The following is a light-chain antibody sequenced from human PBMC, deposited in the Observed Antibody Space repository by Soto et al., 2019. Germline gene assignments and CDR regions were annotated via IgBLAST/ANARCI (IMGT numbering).Light chain of an antibody. CDR2: EVN. V-gene: IGLV2-8*01. Sequence: QSALTQPPSASGSPGQSVTISCTGTSTDVGAYNYVSWYQQHPGKAPKLMIYEVNKRPSGVPDRFSGSKSGNTASLTVSGLQAEDEADYYCSSYAGSSNVFGTGTQLTVL. CDR3: SSYAGSSNV. CDR1: STDVGAYNY. J-gene: IGLJ1*01.